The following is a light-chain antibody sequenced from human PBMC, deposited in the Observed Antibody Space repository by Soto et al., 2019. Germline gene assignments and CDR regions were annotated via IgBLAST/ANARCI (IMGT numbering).Light chain of an antibody. CDR3: CSYTSGTSV. CDR1: STDVNGRNY. V-gene: IGLV2-14*01. J-gene: IGLJ1*01. Sequence: QSALTQPASVPGSPGQSITISCTGTSTDVNGRNYVSWYQQHPGKAPKVIIYEVTNRPSGISHRFSGSKSGNTASLTISGLQAEDEADYYCCSYTSGTSVFGTGTKVTVL. CDR2: EVT.